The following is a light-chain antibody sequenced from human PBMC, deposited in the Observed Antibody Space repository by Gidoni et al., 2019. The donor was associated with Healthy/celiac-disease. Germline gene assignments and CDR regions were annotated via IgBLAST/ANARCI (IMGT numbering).Light chain of an antibody. V-gene: IGKV3-20*01. CDR3: QQYGSSHGFT. J-gene: IGKJ3*01. CDR2: GAS. Sequence: IVLTQSPRTLSLSPGERATLSCRASQSVSSSYLAWYQQKPGQAPRLLIYGASSRATGIPDRFSGSGSGTDFTLTISRLEPEDFAVYYCQQYGSSHGFTFGPGTKVDIK. CDR1: QSVSSSY.